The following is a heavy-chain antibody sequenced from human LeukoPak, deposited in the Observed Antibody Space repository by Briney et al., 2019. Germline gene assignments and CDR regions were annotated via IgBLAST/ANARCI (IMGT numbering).Heavy chain of an antibody. CDR3: ARHLDDSSGYWGYYYYYGMDV. V-gene: IGHV4-59*08. CDR1: GGSFSGYY. J-gene: IGHJ6*02. CDR2: IYYSGST. D-gene: IGHD3-22*01. Sequence: SETLSLTCAVYGGSFSGYYWSWIRQPPGKGLEWIGYIYYSGSTNYNPSLKSRVTISVDTSKNQFSLKLSSVTAADTAVYYCARHLDDSSGYWGYYYYYGMDVWGQGTTVTVSS.